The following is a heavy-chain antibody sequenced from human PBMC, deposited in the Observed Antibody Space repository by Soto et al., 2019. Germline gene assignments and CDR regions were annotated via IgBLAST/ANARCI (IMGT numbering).Heavy chain of an antibody. CDR1: GGSISSGGYY. V-gene: IGHV4-31*03. Sequence: SETLSLTCTVSGGSISSGGYYWSWIRQHPGKGLEWIGEIYHSGSTNYNPSLKSRVTISVDKSKNQFSLKLSSVTAADTAVYYCARGPEGGNYFDYWGQGTLVTVS. CDR2: IYHSGST. CDR3: ARGPEGGNYFDY. J-gene: IGHJ4*02. D-gene: IGHD3-16*01.